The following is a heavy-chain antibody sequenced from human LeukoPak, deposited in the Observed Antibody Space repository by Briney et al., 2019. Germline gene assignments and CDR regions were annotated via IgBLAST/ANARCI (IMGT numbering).Heavy chain of an antibody. CDR3: ARQFDSYFYYYLDA. Sequence: SETLSLTCAVSGHPINSAYYWVWIRQPPGKGLEWIGSLYHPDSTYYNPSLESRVTMSVDTSRNQFSLKLSFVTAADTAVYYCARQFDSYFYYYLDAWGTGTTVTVSS. CDR1: GHPINSAYY. D-gene: IGHD3-10*01. V-gene: IGHV4-38-2*01. CDR2: LYHPDST. J-gene: IGHJ6*03.